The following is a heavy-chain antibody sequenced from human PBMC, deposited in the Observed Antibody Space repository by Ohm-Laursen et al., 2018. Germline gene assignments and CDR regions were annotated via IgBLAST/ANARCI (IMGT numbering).Heavy chain of an antibody. CDR3: ARGGYSSSWTPDY. CDR1: GYTFTSYD. D-gene: IGHD6-13*01. V-gene: IGHV1-8*01. J-gene: IGHJ4*02. Sequence: SVQVSCKASGYTFTSYDINWVRQATGQGLEWMGWMNPNSGNTGYAQKFQGRVTMTRSTSISTAYMELNSLRSEDTAVYYCARGGYSSSWTPDYWGQGTLVTVSS. CDR2: MNPNSGNT.